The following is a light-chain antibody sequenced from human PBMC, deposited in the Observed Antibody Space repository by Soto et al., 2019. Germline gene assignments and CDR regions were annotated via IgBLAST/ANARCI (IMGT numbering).Light chain of an antibody. Sequence: DIQMTQSPSTLSASVGDRVTITCRASQSISSWLAWYQQKPGKAPKLLIYKASSLESGVPSRFSGSGSGTEFTLTISSLQPDDVATYYCQQYNSSSPYTFGQGTKLEIK. CDR3: QQYNSSSPYT. J-gene: IGKJ2*01. CDR1: QSISSW. CDR2: KAS. V-gene: IGKV1-5*03.